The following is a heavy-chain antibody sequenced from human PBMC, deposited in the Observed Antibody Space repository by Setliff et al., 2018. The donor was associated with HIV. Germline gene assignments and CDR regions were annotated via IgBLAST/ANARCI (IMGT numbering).Heavy chain of an antibody. J-gene: IGHJ4*02. CDR3: ASLAYNFWSGRPPFDY. Sequence: PSETLSLTCTVSGGSIRGYYWSWLRQPPGKGLEWIGYVFYTGSTTYSPSLKGRLTISVDTSQHQFSLKLTSVTAADTAVYYCASLAYNFWSGRPPFDYWGQGTLVTVSS. D-gene: IGHD3-3*01. CDR1: GGSIRGYY. V-gene: IGHV4-59*08. CDR2: VFYTGST.